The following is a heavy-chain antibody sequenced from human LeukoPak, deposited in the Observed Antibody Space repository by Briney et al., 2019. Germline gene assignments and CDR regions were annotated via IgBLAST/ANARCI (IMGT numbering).Heavy chain of an antibody. CDR1: GFIFSDYD. J-gene: IGHJ4*02. CDR3: ARGAASGGYDY. Sequence: GGSLRLSCAASGFIFSDYDVHWVHQAPGKGLEFVSAITSNGGRTFYANSVKGRFTISRDNSKNALYLQMDSLRADDMAVYYCARGAASGGYDYWGQGALVTVSS. V-gene: IGHV3-64*01. CDR2: ITSNGGRT. D-gene: IGHD3-10*01.